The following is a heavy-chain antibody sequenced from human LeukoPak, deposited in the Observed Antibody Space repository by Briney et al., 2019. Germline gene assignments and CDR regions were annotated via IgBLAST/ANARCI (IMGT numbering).Heavy chain of an antibody. CDR3: AREGMGFQPLDAFDI. CDR2: ISGGGVST. D-gene: IGHD6-13*01. V-gene: IGHV3-23*01. Sequence: QPGGTLRLSCAASGFTFSIYGMSWVRQAPEKGLQWVSAISGGGVSTYYADSVKGRFTISRDNAKRSLFLQMNSLRDEDTAVYFCAREGMGFQPLDAFDIWGQGSMVTVSS. CDR1: GFTFSIYG. J-gene: IGHJ3*02.